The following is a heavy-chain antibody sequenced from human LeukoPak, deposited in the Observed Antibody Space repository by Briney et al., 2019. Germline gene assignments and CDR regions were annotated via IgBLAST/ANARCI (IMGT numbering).Heavy chain of an antibody. CDR3: ARARSRDSSGYHSLLYYYYYGMDV. Sequence: GGSLRLSCPASGFTFSSYSMNWVRQAPGKGLEWVSSISSSSSYIYYADSVKGRFTISRDNAKNSLYLQMNSLRAEDTAVYYCARARSRDSSGYHSLLYYYYYGMDVWGQGTTVTVSS. V-gene: IGHV3-21*01. CDR2: ISSSSSYI. CDR1: GFTFSSYS. J-gene: IGHJ6*02. D-gene: IGHD3-22*01.